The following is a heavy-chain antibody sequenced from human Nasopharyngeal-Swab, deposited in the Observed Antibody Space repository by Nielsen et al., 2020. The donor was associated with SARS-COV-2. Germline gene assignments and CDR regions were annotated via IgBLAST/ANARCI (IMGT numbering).Heavy chain of an antibody. CDR2: IIPIFGTA. CDR1: GGTFSNYA. D-gene: IGHD3-22*01. J-gene: IGHJ4*02. CDR3: ARSYYDSSGRPRGVYDY. V-gene: IGHV1-69*13. Sequence: SVKVSCKASGGTFSNYAFSWVRQAPGQGLEWMGGIIPIFGTAKFAQKFQGKVTITANESTSTAYMELSNLTSEDTAIYYCARSYYDSSGRPRGVYDYWGQGTLVTVSS.